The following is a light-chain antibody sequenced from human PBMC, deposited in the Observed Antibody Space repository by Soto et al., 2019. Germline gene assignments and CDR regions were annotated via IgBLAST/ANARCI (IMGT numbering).Light chain of an antibody. CDR2: AAS. V-gene: IGKV1-39*01. CDR3: QQSYSTPLT. J-gene: IGKJ4*01. Sequence: DMQMTQSPSSLSASVGDRVTMTCRASQSISSYLNWYQQKPGKAPKLLISAASSLQSGVPSRFSGSGSGTDFTLTISSLQPEDFATYYCQQSYSTPLTFGGGPKVDIK. CDR1: QSISSY.